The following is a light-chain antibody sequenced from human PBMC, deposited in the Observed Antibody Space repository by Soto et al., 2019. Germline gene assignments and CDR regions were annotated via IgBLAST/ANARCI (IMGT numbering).Light chain of an antibody. CDR1: SSDVGGYNY. CDR3: SSDTSGSTWV. V-gene: IGLV2-14*01. J-gene: IGLJ3*02. CDR2: EVS. Sequence: QSVLTQPASVSGSPGQSITISCTGTSSDVGGYNYVSWYQQHPGKAPKLMIYEVSNRPSGVSNRFSGSTSGNTASLTISGLQAEDEADYYCSSDTSGSTWVFGGGTKLTVL.